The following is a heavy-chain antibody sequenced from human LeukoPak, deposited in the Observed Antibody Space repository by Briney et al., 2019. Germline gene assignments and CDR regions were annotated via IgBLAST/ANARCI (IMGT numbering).Heavy chain of an antibody. D-gene: IGHD6-13*01. CDR1: GGTFSSYA. CDR2: IIPIFGIA. J-gene: IGHJ4*02. CDR3: ARAAQQLVHIFDY. V-gene: IGHV1-69*04. Sequence: SVKVSCKASGGTFSSYAISWVRQAPGQGLEWMGRIIPIFGIANYAQKFQGRVTITADKSTSTAYMELSSLRSEDTGVYYCARAAQQLVHIFDYWGQGTLVTVSS.